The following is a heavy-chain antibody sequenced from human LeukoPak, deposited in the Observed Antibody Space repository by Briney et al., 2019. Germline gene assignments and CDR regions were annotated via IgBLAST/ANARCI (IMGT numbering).Heavy chain of an antibody. D-gene: IGHD2-2*01. CDR2: IYTGGGR. Sequence: GGSLRLSCAASGFTVSSYYMNWVRQAPGKELEWVSVIYTGGGRYYADSVKGRFTISRDNSKNTLYLQMNSLRAEDTAVYYCAKGYCSSTSCSNFDYWGQGTLVTVSS. V-gene: IGHV3-53*01. CDR1: GFTVSSYY. J-gene: IGHJ4*02. CDR3: AKGYCSSTSCSNFDY.